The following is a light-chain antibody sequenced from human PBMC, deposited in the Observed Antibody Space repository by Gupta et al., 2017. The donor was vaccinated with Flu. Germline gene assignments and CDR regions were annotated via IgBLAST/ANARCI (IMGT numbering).Light chain of an antibody. CDR3: QQGFHWPT. V-gene: IGKV3-11*01. Sequence: EIVLTQSPATLSLSPGERATLSCRASQSASSYLVWYQQKPSQAPRLLIYDVSKRAAGIPARFSGSGSGTDFTLTISSLETEDFAVYYCQQGFHWPTFGGGTKVEIK. J-gene: IGKJ4*01. CDR2: DVS. CDR1: QSASSY.